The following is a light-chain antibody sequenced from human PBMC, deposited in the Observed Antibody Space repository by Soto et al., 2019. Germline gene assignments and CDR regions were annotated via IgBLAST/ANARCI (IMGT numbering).Light chain of an antibody. CDR2: DVS. CDR1: SSDVGGYDC. Sequence: QSALTQPRSVSVSPGQSVTISCTGTSSDVGGYDCVSWYQQHPDKAPKLMIYDVSKRPSGVPDRFSGSKSGNTASLTISGLQAEDEADYYCYSYAGSSYVFGNGTKVTVL. CDR3: YSYAGSSYV. J-gene: IGLJ1*01. V-gene: IGLV2-11*01.